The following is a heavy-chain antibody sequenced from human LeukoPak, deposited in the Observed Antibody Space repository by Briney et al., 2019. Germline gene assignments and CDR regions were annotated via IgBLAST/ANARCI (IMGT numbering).Heavy chain of an antibody. D-gene: IGHD1-26*01. CDR1: GFTFSSYA. V-gene: IGHV3-23*01. J-gene: IGHJ3*02. CDR3: AKDLTFSGSYSGRNAFDI. CDR2: ISGSGGST. Sequence: GGSLRLSCAASGFTFSSYAMSWVRQAPGKGLEWVSAISGSGGSTYYADSVKGRFTISRDNSKNTLYLQMNSLRADDTAVYYCAKDLTFSGSYSGRNAFDIWGQGTMVTVSS.